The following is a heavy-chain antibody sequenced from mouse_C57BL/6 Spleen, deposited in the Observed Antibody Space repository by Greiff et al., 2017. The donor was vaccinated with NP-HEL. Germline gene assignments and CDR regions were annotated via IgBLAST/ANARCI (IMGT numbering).Heavy chain of an antibody. V-gene: IGHV1-76*01. J-gene: IGHJ3*01. D-gene: IGHD4-1*01. Sequence: VQLQQSGAELVRPGASVKLSCKASGYTFTDYYINWVKQRPGQGLEWIARIYPGSGNTYYNEKFKGKATLTAEKSSSTAYMQLSSLTSEDSAVYFCARWSNWDWFAYWGQGTLVTVSA. CDR2: IYPGSGNT. CDR1: GYTFTDYY. CDR3: ARWSNWDWFAY.